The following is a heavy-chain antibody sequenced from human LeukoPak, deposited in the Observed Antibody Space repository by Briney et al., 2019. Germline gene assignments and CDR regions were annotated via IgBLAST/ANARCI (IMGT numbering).Heavy chain of an antibody. V-gene: IGHV4-34*01. CDR1: GGSFSGYY. J-gene: IGHJ6*03. CDR3: ASNLASGWYQIGAYYMDV. Sequence: SETLSLTCAVYGGSFSGYYWSWIRQPPGKGLEWIGEINHSGSTNYNPSLKSRVTISVDTSKNQFSLKLSSVTAADTAVYYCASNLASGWYQIGAYYMDVWGKGTTVTVSS. D-gene: IGHD6-19*01. CDR2: INHSGST.